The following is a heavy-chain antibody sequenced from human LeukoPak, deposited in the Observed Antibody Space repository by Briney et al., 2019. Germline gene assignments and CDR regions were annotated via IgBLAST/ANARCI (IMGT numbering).Heavy chain of an antibody. CDR1: GSTFSSYA. CDR2: ISYDGSNK. CDR3: ARALWWELQAGDY. D-gene: IGHD1-26*01. V-gene: IGHV3-30-3*01. J-gene: IGHJ4*02. Sequence: PGGSLRLSCAASGSTFSSYAMHWVRQAPGKGLEWVAVISYDGSNKYYADSVKGRFTISRDNSKNTLYLQMNSLRAEDTAVYYCARALWWELQAGDYWGQGTLVTVSS.